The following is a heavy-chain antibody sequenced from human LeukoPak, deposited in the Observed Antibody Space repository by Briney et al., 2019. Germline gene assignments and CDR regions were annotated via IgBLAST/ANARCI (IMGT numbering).Heavy chain of an antibody. CDR1: GYTFSTYG. J-gene: IGHJ4*02. D-gene: IGHD5-18*01. CDR2: ISAYNGDT. CDR3: ARDRGWDTEMVRIDS. Sequence: ASVKVSCKASGYTFSTYGITWVRQAPGQGLEWMGWISAYNGDTDYAQKFQGRVTMTTDTSTNTAYLEVRSLTSDGTAVYYCARDRGWDTEMVRIDSWGQGTLVTVSS. V-gene: IGHV1-18*01.